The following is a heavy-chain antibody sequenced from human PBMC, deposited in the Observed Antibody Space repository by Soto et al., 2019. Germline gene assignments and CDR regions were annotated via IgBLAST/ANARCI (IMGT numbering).Heavy chain of an antibody. J-gene: IGHJ6*02. Sequence: GGSLILSCAASGFTFSNYCMHWVRQAPGKGLEWVAVIWYDGSNKYYADSVKGRFTISRDNSKNTLYLQMNSLRAEDTAVYYCARAQTGDYYYYYGMDVWGQGTTVTVS. D-gene: IGHD7-27*01. CDR2: IWYDGSNK. CDR3: ARAQTGDYYYYYGMDV. CDR1: GFTFSNYC. V-gene: IGHV3-33*08.